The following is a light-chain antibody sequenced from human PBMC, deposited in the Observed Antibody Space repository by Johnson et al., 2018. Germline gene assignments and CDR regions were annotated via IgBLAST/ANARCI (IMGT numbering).Light chain of an antibody. Sequence: QSVLTQPPSVSAAPGQKVTISCSGSSSNIGNNYVSWYQQLPGTAPKLLIYENNKRPSGIPDRFSGSKSGTSATLGITGLQTGDEADYYCGPWDSRLSAGNVFGTGTKVTVL. CDR3: GPWDSRLSAGNV. V-gene: IGLV1-51*02. CDR2: ENN. J-gene: IGLJ1*01. CDR1: SSNIGNNY.